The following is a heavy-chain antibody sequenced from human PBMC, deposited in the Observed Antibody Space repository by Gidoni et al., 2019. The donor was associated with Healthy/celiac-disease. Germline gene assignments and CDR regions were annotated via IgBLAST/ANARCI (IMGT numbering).Heavy chain of an antibody. CDR2: ISGSGGST. CDR1: GFTFSSYA. Sequence: EVQLLESGGGLVQPGGSLRLSCAASGFTFSSYAMRWVRQAPGKGLECVSAISGSGGSTYYADSVKGRFTISRDNSKNTLYLQMNSLRAEDTAVYYCAKGPPYSGYDFDDYYYGMDVWGQGTTVTVSS. V-gene: IGHV3-23*01. D-gene: IGHD5-12*01. CDR3: AKGPPYSGYDFDDYYYGMDV. J-gene: IGHJ6*02.